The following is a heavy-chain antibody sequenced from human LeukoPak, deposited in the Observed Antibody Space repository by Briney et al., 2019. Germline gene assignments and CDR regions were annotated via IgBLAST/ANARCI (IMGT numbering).Heavy chain of an antibody. CDR1: GYTFTSYG. CDR3: ARDMGAFDI. CDR2: INPNSGGT. J-gene: IGHJ3*02. V-gene: IGHV1-2*02. Sequence: ASVKVSCKASGYTFTSYGISWVRQASGQGLEWMGWINPNSGGTNYAQKFQGRVTMTRDTSISTAYMELSRLRSDDTAVYYCARDMGAFDIWGQGTMVIVSS. D-gene: IGHD3-10*01.